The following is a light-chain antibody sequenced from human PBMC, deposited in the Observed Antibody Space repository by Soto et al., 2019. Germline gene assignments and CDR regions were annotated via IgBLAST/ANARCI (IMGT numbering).Light chain of an antibody. Sequence: EVVLTQSPDTLSLSPGETATLSCRASQSVDRYVAWYQQKLGQAPRLLIYDAYTRATGIPDRFSGSGSGTDFNLSISRLEPEDFALYYCQQYGYSPFMFGQGTKVEI. CDR2: DAY. J-gene: IGKJ1*01. V-gene: IGKV3-20*01. CDR3: QQYGYSPFM. CDR1: QSVDRY.